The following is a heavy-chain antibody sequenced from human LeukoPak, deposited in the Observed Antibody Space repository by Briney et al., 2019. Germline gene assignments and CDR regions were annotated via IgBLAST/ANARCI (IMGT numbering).Heavy chain of an antibody. CDR3: VRDWDHFDFDS. CDR1: GFTFSNYW. V-gene: IGHV3-74*01. Sequence: GGSLRLSCAASGFTFSNYWMHWVRQAPGKGLVWVSRIKGDGSHTIYADSVKGRLTISRDNAKNTLYLQMKSLRAEDTAVYYCVRDWDHFDFDSWGQGTLVTISS. D-gene: IGHD3-9*01. CDR2: IKGDGSHT. J-gene: IGHJ5*01.